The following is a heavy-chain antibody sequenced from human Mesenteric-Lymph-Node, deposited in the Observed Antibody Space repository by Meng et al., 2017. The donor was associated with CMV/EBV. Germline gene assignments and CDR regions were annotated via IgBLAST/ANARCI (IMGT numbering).Heavy chain of an antibody. CDR3: ARMTRRMVVNPFSAVDI. CDR1: GFTVSSDH. Sequence: GESLKLSRAASGFTVSSDHMSWVRQAPGKGLEWVSYINSSSSTIYYADSVKGRFTISRDNAKNSLYLQMNSLRAEDTAVYYCARMTRRMVVNPFSAVDIWGQGTMVTVSS. V-gene: IGHV3-48*04. CDR2: INSSSSTI. J-gene: IGHJ3*02. D-gene: IGHD2-15*01.